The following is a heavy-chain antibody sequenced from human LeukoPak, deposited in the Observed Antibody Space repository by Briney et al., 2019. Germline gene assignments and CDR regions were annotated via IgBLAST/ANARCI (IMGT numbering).Heavy chain of an antibody. J-gene: IGHJ5*02. Sequence: GESLKISCKGSGYTFPTSWIAWVRQVPGKGLEWMGIIYLSDSDTKYSPSFRGQVIISADKSISTAYLQWTSLKASDTAMYYCANWGYCSSDRCSNWLDPWGQGTLVTVSS. CDR1: GYTFPTSW. D-gene: IGHD2-2*01. CDR3: ANWGYCSSDRCSNWLDP. V-gene: IGHV5-51*01. CDR2: IYLSDSDT.